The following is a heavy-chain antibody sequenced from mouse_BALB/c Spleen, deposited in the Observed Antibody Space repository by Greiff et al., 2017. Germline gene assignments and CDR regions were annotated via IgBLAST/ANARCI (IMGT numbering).Heavy chain of an antibody. CDR1: GFTFSSYA. V-gene: IGHV5-6-5*01. CDR3: ARGPYDYDEVGDY. CDR2: ISSGGST. J-gene: IGHJ2*01. D-gene: IGHD2-4*01. Sequence: EVQRVESGGGLVKPGGSLKLSCAASGFTFSSYAMSWVRQTPEKRLEWVASISSGGSTYYPDSVKGRFTISRDNARNILYLQMSSLRSEDTAMYYCARGPYDYDEVGDYWGQGTTLTVSS.